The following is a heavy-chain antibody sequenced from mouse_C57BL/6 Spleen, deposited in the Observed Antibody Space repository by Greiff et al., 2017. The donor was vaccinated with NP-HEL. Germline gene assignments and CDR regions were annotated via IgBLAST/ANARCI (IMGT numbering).Heavy chain of an antibody. D-gene: IGHD2-2*01. V-gene: IGHV1-4*01. Sequence: VKLQQSGAELARPGASVKMSCKASGYTFTSYTMHWVKQRPGQGLEWIGYINPSSGYTKYNQKFKDKATLTADKSSSTAYMQLSSLTSEDSAVYYCARTGYGYHYFDYWGQGTTLTVSS. CDR2: INPSSGYT. CDR1: GYTFTSYT. J-gene: IGHJ2*01. CDR3: ARTGYGYHYFDY.